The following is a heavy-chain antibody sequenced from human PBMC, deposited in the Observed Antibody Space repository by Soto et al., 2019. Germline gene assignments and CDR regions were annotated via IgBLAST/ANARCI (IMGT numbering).Heavy chain of an antibody. CDR2: IIPIFGTA. J-gene: IGHJ6*02. D-gene: IGHD4-17*01. CDR3: ARPYDYGGNKRPNYYYYYGMDV. CDR1: GGTLSSYA. Sequence: SSVKVSCKASGGTLSSYAISWVRQAPGQGLEWMGGIIPIFGTANYAQKFQGRVTITADESPSTAYMELSSLRSEDTAVYYCARPYDYGGNKRPNYYYYYGMDVWGQGTTVTVSS. V-gene: IGHV1-69*13.